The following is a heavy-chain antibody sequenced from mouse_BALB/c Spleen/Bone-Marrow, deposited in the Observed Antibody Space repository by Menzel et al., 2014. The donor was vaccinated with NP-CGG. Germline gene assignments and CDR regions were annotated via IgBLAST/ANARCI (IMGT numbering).Heavy chain of an antibody. CDR2: IRDGGSYT. CDR1: GFTFSDYY. CDR3: ARDGDYSYAWFAY. V-gene: IGHV5-4*02. J-gene: IGHJ3*01. Sequence: EVKVEESGGGLVKPGGSLKLSCAASGFTFSDYYMYWVRQTPEKRLEWVAIIRDGGSYTFYPDSVKGRFTISRDSAKNSLYLQMSSLKSEDTAMYYCARDGDYSYAWFAYWGQGTLVTVSA. D-gene: IGHD2-12*01.